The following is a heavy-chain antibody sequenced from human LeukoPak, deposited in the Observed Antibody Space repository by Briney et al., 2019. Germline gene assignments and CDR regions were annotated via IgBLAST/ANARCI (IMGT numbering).Heavy chain of an antibody. V-gene: IGHV3-30*02. CDR2: IRYDGSNK. D-gene: IGHD2-2*01. CDR3: AKDQRTYQLPPLAMGY. CDR1: GGTFSSYG. Sequence: WESLRLSCAASGGTFSSYGMHWVRQAPGKGLEWVAFIRYDGSNKYYAAFVKGRFTISRDNSKNKLYLQMSSLRAEDTAVYYCAKDQRTYQLPPLAMGYWGQGTLVTVSS. J-gene: IGHJ4*02.